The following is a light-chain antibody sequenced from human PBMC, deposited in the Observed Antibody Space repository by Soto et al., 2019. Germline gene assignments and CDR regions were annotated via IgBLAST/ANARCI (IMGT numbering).Light chain of an antibody. CDR2: DAS. CDR1: QSVSNY. J-gene: IGKJ3*01. CDR3: QQRSNWL. Sequence: SLLTKSPATLSLSPGERAPLYCRASQSVSNYVAWYQQRPGQAPRLLIYDASNRATGIPARFSGSGSGTDFTLTISSLEPEDFAVYYCQQRSNWLFGPGTKVDIK. V-gene: IGKV3-11*01.